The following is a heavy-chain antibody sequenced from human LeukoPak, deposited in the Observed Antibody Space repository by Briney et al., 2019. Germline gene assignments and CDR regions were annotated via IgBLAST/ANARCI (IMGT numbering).Heavy chain of an antibody. CDR1: GFTFRNSA. D-gene: IGHD2-2*01. CDR2: ISGTGAGT. Sequence: PGGSLRLSCAASGFTFRNSAMSWVRQAPGKGLEWVSAISGTGAGTFFADSAKGRFTISRDNSKNTLYLQMNSLRAKDTAVYFCAKHYYQLLNYMDVWGKGTTVTVSS. V-gene: IGHV3-23*01. CDR3: AKHYYQLLNYMDV. J-gene: IGHJ6*03.